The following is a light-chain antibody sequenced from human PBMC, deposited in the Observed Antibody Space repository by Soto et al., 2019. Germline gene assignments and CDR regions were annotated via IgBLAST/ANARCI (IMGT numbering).Light chain of an antibody. J-gene: IGKJ5*01. CDR3: QPYGSSHPIT. V-gene: IGKV3-20*01. CDR1: QSLSSNH. CDR2: GTS. Sequence: EIVLTQSPGTLSLSPGERATLSCSASQSLSSNHLGWSLAWYQQNPVQTPRLLIYGTSSRATGIPDRFSGSRSWTDFTLTISRLEPEDCAVDYCQPYGSSHPITFGQGTRLEIK.